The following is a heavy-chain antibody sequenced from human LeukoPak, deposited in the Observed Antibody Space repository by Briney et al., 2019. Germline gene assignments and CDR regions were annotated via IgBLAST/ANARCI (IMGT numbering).Heavy chain of an antibody. CDR1: GFTFSSYA. Sequence: GGSLRLSCAASGFTFSSYAMSWVRQAPGKGLEWVSAISGSGGSTYYADSVKGRFSISRDNAKNSLYLQMNSLRAEDTAVYYCARDIAHCPGGICYNIRSDSWGQGTLVTVSS. V-gene: IGHV3-23*01. CDR3: ARDIAHCPGGICYNIRSDS. J-gene: IGHJ5*01. D-gene: IGHD2-8*02. CDR2: ISGSGGST.